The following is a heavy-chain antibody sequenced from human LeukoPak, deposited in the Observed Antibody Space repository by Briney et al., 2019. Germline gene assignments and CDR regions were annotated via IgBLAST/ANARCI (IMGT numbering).Heavy chain of an antibody. CDR3: ARDRRPYYFDY. CDR2: ISATGSTT. Sequence: PGGSLRLSCAASGFTFSTYAMTWVRQAPGKGLESVSLISATGSTTYYAESVRGRFTISRDNSKNTLYLQMNSLRAEDTAVYYCARDRRPYYFDYWGQGTLVTVSS. J-gene: IGHJ4*02. CDR1: GFTFSTYA. V-gene: IGHV3-23*01.